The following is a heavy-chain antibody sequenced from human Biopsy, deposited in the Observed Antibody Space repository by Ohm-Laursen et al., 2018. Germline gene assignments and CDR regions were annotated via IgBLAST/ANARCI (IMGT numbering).Heavy chain of an antibody. CDR2: IIAVSGLV. D-gene: IGHD3-3*01. V-gene: IGHV1-69*10. CDR3: ATPFQYYDSWGGYPPFDH. J-gene: IGHJ4*02. CDR1: GGTFSNYA. Sequence: VASVKVSCKASGGTFSNYAISWVRQAPGEGLEWMGGIIAVSGLVNYAPKFQGRVSITADKSTTTAYMELSNLKSEDTAVYYCATPFQYYDSWGGYPPFDHWGQGTLVTDSS.